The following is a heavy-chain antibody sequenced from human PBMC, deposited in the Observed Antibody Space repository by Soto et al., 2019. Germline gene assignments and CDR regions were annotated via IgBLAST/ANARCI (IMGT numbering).Heavy chain of an antibody. V-gene: IGHV1-2*04. CDR2: INPNSGGT. Sequence: GASVKVSCKASGYTSTGYYMHWVRQAPGQGLEWMGWINPNSGGTNYAQKFQGWVTMTRDTSISTAYMELSRLRSDDTAVYYCARERVSELWFGELFGLDGMDVWGQGTPVTVSS. CDR3: ARERVSELWFGELFGLDGMDV. J-gene: IGHJ6*02. CDR1: GYTSTGYY. D-gene: IGHD3-10*01.